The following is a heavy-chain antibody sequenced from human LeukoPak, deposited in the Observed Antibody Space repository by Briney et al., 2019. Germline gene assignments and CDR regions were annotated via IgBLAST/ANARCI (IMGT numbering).Heavy chain of an antibody. V-gene: IGHV1-2*02. CDR3: ASGFWSGYPIDY. J-gene: IGHJ4*02. D-gene: IGHD3-3*01. CDR2: INPNSGGT. Sequence: ASVKVSCKASGGTFSSYAISWVRQAPGQGLEWMGWINPNSGGTNYAQKFQGRVTMTRDTSISTAYMELSRLRSDDTAVYYCASGFWSGYPIDYWGQGTLVTVSS. CDR1: GGTFSSYA.